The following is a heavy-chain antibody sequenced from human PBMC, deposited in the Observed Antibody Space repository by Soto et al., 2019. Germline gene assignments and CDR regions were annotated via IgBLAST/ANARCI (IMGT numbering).Heavy chain of an antibody. Sequence: QVQLQESGPGLVKPSETLSLTCTVSGGSVSSGSYYWSWIRQPPGKGLEWIGYISSSGSTNYNPSLKCRVTISVDTSKNQFSLKLSAVTAADTAVYYCARLPTWFDPWGQGTLVTVSS. CDR3: ARLPTWFDP. CDR1: GGSVSSGSYY. CDR2: ISSSGST. V-gene: IGHV4-61*01. J-gene: IGHJ5*02.